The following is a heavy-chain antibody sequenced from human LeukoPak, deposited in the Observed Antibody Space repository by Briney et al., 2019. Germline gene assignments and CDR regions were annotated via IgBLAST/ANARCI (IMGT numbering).Heavy chain of an antibody. Sequence: GASRKVSCKASGSTFTRYYIHWTRQAPAQSPKWMGLISPSSAGTNSSLKFRGRVTMTRDTSLATAYMELRSLRSDDTDVYYCASPKYVDFSIDYWGQGTLVTVAS. CDR3: ASPKYVDFSIDY. CDR2: ISPSSAGT. CDR1: GSTFTRYY. J-gene: IGHJ4*02. V-gene: IGHV1-2*02. D-gene: IGHD3-9*01.